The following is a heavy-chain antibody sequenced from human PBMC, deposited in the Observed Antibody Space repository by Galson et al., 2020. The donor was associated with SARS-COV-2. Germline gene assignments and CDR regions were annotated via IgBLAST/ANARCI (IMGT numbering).Heavy chain of an antibody. D-gene: IGHD1-26*01. Sequence: GGSLRLSCVASGFTFSSYSMNWVRQAPGKGLEWVSSVSSSSVYKYYADSVKGRFAISRDDAKNSLYLQMSSLRAEDTAVYYCARDGLGGTKYYYYLDVWGKGTTVTVSS. CDR3: ARDGLGGTKYYYYLDV. V-gene: IGHV3-21*01. CDR1: GFTFSSYS. J-gene: IGHJ6*03. CDR2: VSSSSVYK.